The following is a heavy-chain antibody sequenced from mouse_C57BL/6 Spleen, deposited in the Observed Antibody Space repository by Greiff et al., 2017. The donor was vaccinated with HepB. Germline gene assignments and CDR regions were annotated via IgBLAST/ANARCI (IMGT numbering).Heavy chain of an antibody. CDR3: ARYLYYGSSWGYFDV. Sequence: QVQLKQSGPELVKPGASVKISCKASGYAFSSSWMNWVKQRPGKGLEWIGRIYPGDGDTNYNGKFKGKATLTADKSSSTAYMQLSSLTSEDSAVYFCARYLYYGSSWGYFDVWGTGTTVTVSS. J-gene: IGHJ1*03. D-gene: IGHD1-1*01. CDR2: IYPGDGDT. CDR1: GYAFSSSW. V-gene: IGHV1-82*01.